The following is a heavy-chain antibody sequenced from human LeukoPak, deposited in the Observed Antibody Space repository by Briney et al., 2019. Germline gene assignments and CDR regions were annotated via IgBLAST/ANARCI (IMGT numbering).Heavy chain of an antibody. CDR1: GGSISSGGYS. CDR2: IYHSGST. D-gene: IGHD3-3*01. V-gene: IGHV4-30-2*01. Sequence: ASETLSLTCAVSGGSISSGGYSWSWIRQPPGKGLEWIGYIYHSGSTYYNPSLKSRVTISVDRSKNQFSLKLSSVTAADTAVYYCAREGGFYRPLDYSGQGTLVTVSS. J-gene: IGHJ4*02. CDR3: AREGGFYRPLDY.